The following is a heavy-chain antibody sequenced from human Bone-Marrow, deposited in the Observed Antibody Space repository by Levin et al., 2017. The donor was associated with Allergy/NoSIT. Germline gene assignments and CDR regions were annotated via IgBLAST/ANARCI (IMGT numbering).Heavy chain of an antibody. CDR3: AHSQSLRPGLPGYNYGPFDF. J-gene: IGHJ4*02. D-gene: IGHD5-18*01. V-gene: IGHV2-5*02. CDR1: GFSLSTSGVA. Sequence: SGPTLVKPKQTLTLTCTFSGFSLSTSGVAVGWIRQSPGKALGGLAPIYWDAGLRSSPSLERTRTITKDTSKNQVVPTMPNMAPADTGTYFCAHSQSLRPGLPGYNYGPFDFWGQGTLVIVSS. CDR2: IYWDAGL.